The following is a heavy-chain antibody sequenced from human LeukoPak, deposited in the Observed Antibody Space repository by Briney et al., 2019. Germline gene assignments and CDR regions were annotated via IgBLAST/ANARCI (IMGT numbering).Heavy chain of an antibody. CDR1: GGTFSSYA. CDR2: IIPIFGTA. Sequence: GASVKVSCKASGGTFSSYAISWVRQAPGQGLEWMGGIIPIFGTANYAQKFQGRVTITADKSTSTAYMELSSLRSEDTAVYYCARGLRLISYYYMDVWGKGTTVTVSS. CDR3: ARGLRLISYYYMDV. D-gene: IGHD2-8*01. V-gene: IGHV1-69*06. J-gene: IGHJ6*03.